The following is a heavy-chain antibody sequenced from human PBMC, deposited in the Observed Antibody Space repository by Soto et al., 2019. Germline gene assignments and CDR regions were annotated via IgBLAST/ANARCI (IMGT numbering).Heavy chain of an antibody. D-gene: IGHD3-22*01. J-gene: IGHJ4*02. CDR3: AKEYDSSGYFFDY. V-gene: IGHV3-30*18. CDR2: ISYDGSNK. CDR1: GFTFSSYG. Sequence: QVQLVESGGGVVQPGRSRRLSCAASGFTFSSYGMHWVRQAPGKGLEWVAVISYDGSNKYYADSVKGRFTISRDNSKNTLYLQMNSLRAEDTAVYYCAKEYDSSGYFFDYWGQGTLVTVSS.